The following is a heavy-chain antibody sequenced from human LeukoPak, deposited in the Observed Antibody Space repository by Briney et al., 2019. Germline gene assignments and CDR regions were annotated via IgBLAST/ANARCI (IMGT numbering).Heavy chain of an antibody. CDR3: ARGGDGSFDI. Sequence: GGSLRLSCTASGFTLSSYAMHWVRQAPGKGLEWVAAISYDGSNKYSAHSEKGRFTISRDNSKNTLYLQMNSLRAEDRAVYYCARGGDGSFDIWGQGKMVTVSS. D-gene: IGHD4-17*01. V-gene: IGHV3-30-3*01. CDR1: GFTLSSYA. CDR2: ISYDGSNK. J-gene: IGHJ3*02.